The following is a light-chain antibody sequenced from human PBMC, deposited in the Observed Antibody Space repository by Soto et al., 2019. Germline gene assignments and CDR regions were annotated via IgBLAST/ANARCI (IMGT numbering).Light chain of an antibody. CDR1: SSDVGGYNY. CDR2: DVS. J-gene: IGLJ1*01. Sequence: SALTQPGSVYGFAGQAVTISCTGTSSDVGGYNYVSWYQQHPGKAPKLMIYDVSKRPSGVPDRFSGSKSGNTASLTISGLQAEDEADYYCCSYAGSYVFGTGTKVTVL. V-gene: IGLV2-11*01. CDR3: CSYAGSYV.